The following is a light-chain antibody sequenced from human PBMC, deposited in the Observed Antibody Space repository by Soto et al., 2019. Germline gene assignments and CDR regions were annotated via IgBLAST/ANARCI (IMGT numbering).Light chain of an antibody. CDR2: DAS. J-gene: IGKJ5*01. CDR1: QSVSSSY. V-gene: IGKV3-20*01. CDR3: QQYGSSPIT. Sequence: EIVLTQSPGTLSLSPGERATLSCRASQSVSSSYLAWYQQKPGQAPSLLIYDASSMATGIPDRFSGSGSGTDFTVTISRLEPEDFAVYYCQQYGSSPITFGQGTRLEIK.